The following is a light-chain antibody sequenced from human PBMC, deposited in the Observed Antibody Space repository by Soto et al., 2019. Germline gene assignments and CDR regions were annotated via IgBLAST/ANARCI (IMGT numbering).Light chain of an antibody. CDR3: SSYTSSSTLDV. CDR1: SSDVGGYNY. J-gene: IGLJ1*01. CDR2: EVS. Sequence: QSALTQPASVSGSPGQSITISCTGTSSDVGGYNYVSWYQQHPGKAPKLMIYEVSNRPSGVSNRFSGSKSGNTASLTISGLQAEDEADYYCSSYTSSSTLDVSGTGTKVTVL. V-gene: IGLV2-14*01.